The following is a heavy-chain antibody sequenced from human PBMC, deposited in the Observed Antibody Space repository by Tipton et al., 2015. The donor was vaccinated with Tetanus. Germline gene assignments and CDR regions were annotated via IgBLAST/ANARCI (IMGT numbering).Heavy chain of an antibody. J-gene: IGHJ3*02. V-gene: IGHV4-39*01. D-gene: IGHD3-10*01. Sequence: TLSLTCAVSGVSMRSSTYFWGWIRQPPGKGLEWIGSAYYSGSTYYNPSLKSRVTTSVDTSKNQFSLKMSSVTAADTAVYYCAKWGDASGSTNLYAFDIWGQGTMVSVSS. CDR3: AKWGDASGSTNLYAFDI. CDR2: AYYSGST. CDR1: GVSMRSSTYF.